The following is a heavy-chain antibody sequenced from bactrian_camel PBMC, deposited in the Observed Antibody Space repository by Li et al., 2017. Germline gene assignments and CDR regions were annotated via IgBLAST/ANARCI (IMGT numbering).Heavy chain of an antibody. CDR1: GLTSTSYC. D-gene: IGHD8*01. CDR2: INNVGTT. J-gene: IGHJ4*01. CDR3: AADLLLMRPLEASEYQY. V-gene: IGHV3S55*01. Sequence: HVQLVESGGGSVQAGESLRLSCAASGLTSTSYCMAWFRQAPGKERDWVAFINNVGTTDYADSVKGRFIISRDNAKNTLYLQANSLKSEDTAMYYCAADLLLMRPLEASEYQYWGQGTQVTVS.